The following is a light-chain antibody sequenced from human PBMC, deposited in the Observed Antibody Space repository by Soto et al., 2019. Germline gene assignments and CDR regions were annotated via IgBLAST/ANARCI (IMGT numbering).Light chain of an antibody. Sequence: EIVLTQSPGSLSLSPGERATLSCRASQRVSSYLAWYQQKPGQAPRLLIYGASSRATGFPDRFSGSGSGTDFSLTISRLEPEDSAVYYCQLYSSPPRTFGQGTKVEIK. CDR3: QLYSSPPRT. V-gene: IGKV3-20*01. J-gene: IGKJ1*01. CDR2: GAS. CDR1: QRVSSY.